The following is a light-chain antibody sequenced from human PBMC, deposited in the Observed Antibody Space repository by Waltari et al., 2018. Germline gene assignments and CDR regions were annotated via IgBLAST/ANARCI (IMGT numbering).Light chain of an antibody. V-gene: IGKV3-20*01. CDR3: QHYLRLPVT. CDR1: QSVTRA. CDR2: GAS. J-gene: IGKJ1*01. Sequence: EIVLTQSPGTLFLSPGESATLSCRTSQSVTRALAWYQQKPGQAPRRLIYGASNRATGIPDRFSGSGSGTDFSLTISSLEPEDFAVYYCQHYLRLPVTFGQGTKVEVK.